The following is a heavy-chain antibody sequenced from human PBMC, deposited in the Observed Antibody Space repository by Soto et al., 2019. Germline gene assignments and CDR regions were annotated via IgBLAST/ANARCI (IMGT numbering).Heavy chain of an antibody. CDR3: ARDGSGSYYANLDF. CDR2: ISRSSSYI. V-gene: IGHV3-21*01. J-gene: IGHJ4*02. CDR1: GFTFSSYS. D-gene: IGHD3-10*01. Sequence: GSLRLSCAASGFTFSSYSMNWVRQAPGKGLEWVSSISRSSSYIYYADSVKGRFTISRDNAKNSLYLQMNSLRAEDTAVYYCARDGSGSYYANLDFWGQGTLVTVSS.